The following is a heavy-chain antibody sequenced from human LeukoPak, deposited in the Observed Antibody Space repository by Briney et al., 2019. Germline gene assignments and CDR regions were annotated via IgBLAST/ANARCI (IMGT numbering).Heavy chain of an antibody. CDR1: GFIFNNYA. D-gene: IGHD1-26*01. CDR3: ARDPGVGATNGGGNDY. CDR2: ISFDGNNA. J-gene: IGHJ4*02. V-gene: IGHV3-30*14. Sequence: GGSLRLSCAASGFIFNNYAIHWVRQAPGKGLEWVAVISFDGNNAFYTDSVKGRFTISRDNSKNTLYLQMNSLRAEDTAVYYCARDPGVGATNGGGNDYWGQGTLVTVSS.